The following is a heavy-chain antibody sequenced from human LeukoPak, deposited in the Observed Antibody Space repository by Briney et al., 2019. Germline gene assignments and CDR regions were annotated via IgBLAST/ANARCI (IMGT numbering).Heavy chain of an antibody. D-gene: IGHD1-26*01. J-gene: IGHJ4*02. CDR2: IWYDGSNK. CDR1: GFTFSSYG. Sequence: GGSLRLSCAACGFTFSSYGMHWVRQAPGKGLEWVAVIWYDGSNKYYADSVKGRFTISRDNSKNTLYLQMNSLRAEDTAVYYCARSDFSGSYYYFDYWGQGTLVTVSS. CDR3: ARSDFSGSYYYFDY. V-gene: IGHV3-33*08.